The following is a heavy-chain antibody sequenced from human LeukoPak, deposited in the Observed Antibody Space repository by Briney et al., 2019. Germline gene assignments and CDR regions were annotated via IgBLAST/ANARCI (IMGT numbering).Heavy chain of an antibody. CDR1: GFTFSSYA. CDR3: ARDSYYGSGSSFDY. Sequence: GGSLRLSCAASGFTFSSYAMSWVRQAPGKGLEWVSSINGSGGRTYYADSVKGRFTISRDNSKNTLYLQMNSLRAEDTAVYYCARDSYYGSGSSFDYWGQGTLVTVSS. J-gene: IGHJ4*02. V-gene: IGHV3-23*01. D-gene: IGHD3-10*01. CDR2: INGSGGRT.